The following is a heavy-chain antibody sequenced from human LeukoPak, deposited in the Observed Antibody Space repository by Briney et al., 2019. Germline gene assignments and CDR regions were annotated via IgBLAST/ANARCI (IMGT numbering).Heavy chain of an antibody. CDR1: GFTFSSYW. J-gene: IGHJ4*02. CDR3: ARLGYTYYFDY. V-gene: IGHV3-7*01. Sequence: GGSLRLSCAASGFTFSSYWMSWVRQAPGKGLEWVVNIKQDGSEKYYVDSVKGRFTISRDNAKSSLYLQMNSLRAEDTAVYYCARLGYTYYFDYWGQGTLVTVSS. CDR2: IKQDGSEK. D-gene: IGHD5-18*01.